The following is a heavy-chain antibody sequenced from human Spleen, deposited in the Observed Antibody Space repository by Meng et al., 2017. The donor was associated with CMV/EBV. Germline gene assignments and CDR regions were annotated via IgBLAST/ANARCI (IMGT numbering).Heavy chain of an antibody. V-gene: IGHV4-59*01. CDR1: GDSLTRYY. J-gene: IGHJ6*02. CDR2: IYYSGST. CDR3: ARDRGRFLEWLLPRDYYYGMDV. D-gene: IGHD3-3*01. Sequence: SETLSLTCSVSGDSLTRYYWNWIRQPPGKGLEWIGYIYYSGSTNYNPSLKSRVTRSLDTSKNQFSLILTSVTAADTAVYYCARDRGRFLEWLLPRDYYYGMDVWGQGTTVTVSS.